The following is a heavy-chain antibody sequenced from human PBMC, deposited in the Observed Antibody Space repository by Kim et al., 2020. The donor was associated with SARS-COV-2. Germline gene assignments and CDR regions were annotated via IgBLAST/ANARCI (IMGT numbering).Heavy chain of an antibody. CDR1: GYTFTSYY. Sequence: ASVKVSCKASGYTFTSYYMHWVRQAPGQGLEWMGIINPSGGSTSYAQKFQGRVTMTRDTSTSTVYMELSSLRSEDTAVYYCARELGEQQLVYYYYYYGMDVWGQGTTVTVSS. CDR3: ARELGEQQLVYYYYYYGMDV. J-gene: IGHJ6*02. D-gene: IGHD6-13*01. CDR2: INPSGGST. V-gene: IGHV1-46*01.